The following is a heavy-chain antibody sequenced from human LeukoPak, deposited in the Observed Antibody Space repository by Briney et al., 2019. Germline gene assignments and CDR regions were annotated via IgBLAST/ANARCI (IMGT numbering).Heavy chain of an antibody. CDR2: ISWDGSSR. Sequence: GGSLRLSCAASGLTFDDYTMHWVRQAPGKGLEWVSLISWDGSSRYYADSVKGRFTISRDNSKNSLYLQMNSLRTEDTALYYCARDNEAWYFDLWGRGTPVTVSS. J-gene: IGHJ2*01. CDR3: ARDNEAWYFDL. V-gene: IGHV3-43*01. CDR1: GLTFDDYT.